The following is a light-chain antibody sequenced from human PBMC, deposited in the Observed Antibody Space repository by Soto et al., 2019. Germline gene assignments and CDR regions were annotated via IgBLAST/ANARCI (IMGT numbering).Light chain of an antibody. CDR1: SSNIGDNP. J-gene: IGLJ1*01. CDR3: AAWDDSLYAL. CDR2: IND. V-gene: IGLV1-44*01. Sequence: QSVLTQPPSASGTPGQRITISCSGSSSNIGDNPVNWYQQLPGAAPKLLIYINDQRPSGVPDRFSGSKSGTSASLAISGLQPEDEADYHCAAWDDSLYALFGAGTKVTVL.